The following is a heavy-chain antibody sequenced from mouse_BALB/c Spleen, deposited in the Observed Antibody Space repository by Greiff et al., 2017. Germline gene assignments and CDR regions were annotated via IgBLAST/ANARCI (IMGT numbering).Heavy chain of an antibody. CDR1: GFTFSSYA. J-gene: IGHJ2*01. CDR3: AKQDYYLDY. V-gene: IGHV5-9-3*01. D-gene: IGHD2-1*01. CDR2: ISSGGSYT. Sequence: EVKLVESGGGLVKPGGSLKLSCAASGFTFSSYAMSWVRQTPEKRLEWVATISSGGSYTYYPDSVKGRFTISRDNAKNTLYLQMSSLRSEDTAMYYCAKQDYYLDYWGQGTTLTVSS.